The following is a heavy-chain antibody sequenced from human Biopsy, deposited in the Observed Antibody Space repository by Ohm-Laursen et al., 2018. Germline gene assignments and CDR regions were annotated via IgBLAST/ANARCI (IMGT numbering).Heavy chain of an antibody. V-gene: IGHV1-2*02. D-gene: IGHD2-15*01. J-gene: IGHJ1*01. CDR3: AKGQDLRGGAEYFQH. Sequence: ASVKVSCKASGYTFTGQYLHWVRQGPGQGLEWMGWINPHSGTTKFAQDFQGRVTMTRDTSITTAYMELRRLRSDDTAVYYCAKGQDLRGGAEYFQHWGQGALVTVSS. CDR2: INPHSGTT. CDR1: GYTFTGQY.